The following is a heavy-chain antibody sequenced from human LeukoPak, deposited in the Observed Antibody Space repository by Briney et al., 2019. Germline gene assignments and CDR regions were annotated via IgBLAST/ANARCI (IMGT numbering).Heavy chain of an antibody. J-gene: IGHJ3*02. V-gene: IGHV3-23*01. CDR3: AKGYGAFDI. Sequence: PGGSLRLSCAASGFTFSDYYMSWIRQAPGKGLEWVSAISGSGGSTYYADSVKGRFTISRDNSKNTLYLQINSLRAEDTAVYYCAKGYGAFDIWGQGTMVTVSS. D-gene: IGHD3-16*01. CDR2: ISGSGGST. CDR1: GFTFSDYY.